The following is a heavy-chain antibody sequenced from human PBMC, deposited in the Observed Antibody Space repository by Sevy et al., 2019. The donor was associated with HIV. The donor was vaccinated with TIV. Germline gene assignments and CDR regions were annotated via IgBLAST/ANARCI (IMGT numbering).Heavy chain of an antibody. CDR2: IGRGGDA. J-gene: IGHJ6*02. CDR3: ARSGGYSDYGMDV. Sequence: GGSLRLSCGASGFTFSSYDMHWVRQAAGKGLEWVSGIGRGGDAYYPGSVKGRFNISRENAKNSLYLQMNSLRAGDTAVYYCARSGGYSDYGMDVWGQGTTVTVSS. D-gene: IGHD5-12*01. CDR1: GFTFSSYD. V-gene: IGHV3-13*01.